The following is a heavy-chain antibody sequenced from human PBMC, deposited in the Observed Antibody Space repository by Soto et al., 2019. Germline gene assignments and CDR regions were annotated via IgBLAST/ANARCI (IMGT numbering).Heavy chain of an antibody. J-gene: IGHJ4*02. D-gene: IGHD3-10*01. CDR1: GFIFSSYW. CDR2: INNDGSST. Sequence: EVQLVETGGGLVQPGGSLRLSCAASGFIFSSYWMHWVPQAPGKGLVWVSRINNDGSSTGYADSVKGRFTISRDNAKNTLYLQMNSLRAEDTGIYFCATELLWLGELYYWGQGTLVSVSS. CDR3: ATELLWLGELYY. V-gene: IGHV3-74*01.